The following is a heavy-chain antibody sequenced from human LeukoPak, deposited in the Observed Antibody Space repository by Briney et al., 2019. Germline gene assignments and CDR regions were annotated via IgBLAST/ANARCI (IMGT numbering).Heavy chain of an antibody. D-gene: IGHD1-1*01. V-gene: IGHV3-48*04. Sequence: GGSLRLSCIASGFPFNEYSMNWVRQAPGKGLEWIAYIGIDSGNTWYADSVKGRFTISADSAKNSVSLQMSSLRVEDTAVYYCARDHNYAFDNWGQGTLVSVSS. CDR3: ARDHNYAFDN. CDR2: IGIDSGNT. CDR1: GFPFNEYS. J-gene: IGHJ4*02.